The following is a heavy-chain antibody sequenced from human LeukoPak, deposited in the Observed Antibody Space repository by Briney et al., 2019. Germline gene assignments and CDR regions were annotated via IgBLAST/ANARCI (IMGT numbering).Heavy chain of an antibody. CDR2: INPSGGST. Sequence: GASVKVSCKASGYTFTSYYMHWVRQAPGQGLEWMGIINPSGGSTSYAQKFQGRVTMTRDTSTSTVYMELSSLRSEDTAVYYCAASGIAVAGARGAFDIWGQGTMVTVSS. J-gene: IGHJ3*02. V-gene: IGHV1-46*01. CDR1: GYTFTSYY. CDR3: AASGIAVAGARGAFDI. D-gene: IGHD6-19*01.